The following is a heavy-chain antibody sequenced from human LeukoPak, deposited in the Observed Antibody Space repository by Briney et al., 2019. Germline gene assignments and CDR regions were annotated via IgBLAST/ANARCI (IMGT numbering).Heavy chain of an antibody. CDR1: GYSFTSYW. Sequence: GASLKISCKGSGYSFTSYWIGWVRQMPGKGLEWMGIIYPGDSDTRYSPSFQGQVTISADKSISTAYLQWSSLKASDTAMYYCARGGDFWSGYEIDAFDIWGQGTMVTVSS. CDR3: ARGGDFWSGYEIDAFDI. V-gene: IGHV5-51*01. CDR2: IYPGDSDT. D-gene: IGHD3-3*01. J-gene: IGHJ3*02.